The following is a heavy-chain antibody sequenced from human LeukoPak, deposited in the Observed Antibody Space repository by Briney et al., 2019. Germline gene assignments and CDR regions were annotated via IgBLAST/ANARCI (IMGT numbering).Heavy chain of an antibody. V-gene: IGHV4-39*01. Sequence: SETLSLTCTVSGGSISSSSYYWGWIRQPPGKGLEWIGSIYYSGSTYYNPSLKSRVTISVDTSKNQFSLKLGSVTAADTAVYYCARLGRGSVVVPAAISFDYWGQGTLVTVSS. CDR3: ARLGRGSVVVPAAISFDY. D-gene: IGHD2-2*01. CDR1: GGSISSSSYY. J-gene: IGHJ4*02. CDR2: IYYSGST.